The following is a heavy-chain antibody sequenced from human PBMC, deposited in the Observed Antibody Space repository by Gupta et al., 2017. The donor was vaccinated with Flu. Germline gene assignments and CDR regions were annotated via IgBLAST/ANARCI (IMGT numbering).Heavy chain of an antibody. J-gene: IGHJ4*02. Sequence: LQPTGRGQECIGSIYHSWTTYYNSSLKSRVTISGDTSNNQFSRQLSSGTSSDTAVYYCARRYSGYDEDYFDYWGQGTLVTVSS. CDR2: IYHSWTT. D-gene: IGHD5-12*01. CDR3: ARRYSGYDEDYFDY. V-gene: IGHV4-39*01.